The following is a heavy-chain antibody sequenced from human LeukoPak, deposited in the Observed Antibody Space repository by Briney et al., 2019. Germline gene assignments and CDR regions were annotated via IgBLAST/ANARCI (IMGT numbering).Heavy chain of an antibody. CDR1: GFTFSSYA. Sequence: GGSLRLSCAASGFTFSSYAMSWVRQAPGKGLEWVANIKQDGSEKYYVDSVKGRFTISRDNAKNSLYLQMNSLRAEDTAVYYCASTNFWSGSHWDSYYYYMDVWGKGTTVTVSS. CDR2: IKQDGSEK. J-gene: IGHJ6*03. V-gene: IGHV3-7*01. CDR3: ASTNFWSGSHWDSYYYYMDV. D-gene: IGHD3-3*01.